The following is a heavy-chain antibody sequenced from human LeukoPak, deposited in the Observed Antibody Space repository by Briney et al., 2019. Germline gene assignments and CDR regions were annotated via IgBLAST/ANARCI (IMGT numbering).Heavy chain of an antibody. V-gene: IGHV3-33*06. J-gene: IGHJ6*03. CDR1: GFTFSSYG. D-gene: IGHD1-26*01. CDR3: AKERGSGRDYYYYYMDV. Sequence: GRSLRLSCAASGFTFSSYGMHWVRQAPGKGLEWVAVIWYDGSNKYYADSVKGRFTISRDSSKNTLYLQMNSLRAEDTAVYYCAKERGSGRDYYYYYMDVWGKGTTVTVSS. CDR2: IWYDGSNK.